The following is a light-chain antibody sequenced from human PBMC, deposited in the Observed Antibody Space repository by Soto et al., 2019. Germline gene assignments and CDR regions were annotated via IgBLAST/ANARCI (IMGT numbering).Light chain of an antibody. CDR3: QSYDSSLSGSV. V-gene: IGLV1-40*01. Sequence: QSVLTQPPSVSGAPGQRVTISCTGSSSNIGAGYDVHWYQQLPGTAPKLLIYGYSSRPSGVPDRFSGSKSGTSASLAITGLQAEDEADYYCQSYDSSLSGSVFGGGTKVTVL. CDR1: SSNIGAGYD. CDR2: GYS. J-gene: IGLJ2*01.